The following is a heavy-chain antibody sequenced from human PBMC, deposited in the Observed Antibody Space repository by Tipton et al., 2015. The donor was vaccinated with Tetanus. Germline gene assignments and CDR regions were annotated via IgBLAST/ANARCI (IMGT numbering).Heavy chain of an antibody. J-gene: IGHJ5*02. Sequence: TLSLTCTVSGASIIDKTHYWGWIRQPPGKGLEWIASIYFEGSTYYSPSLKSRVTIAVDTAQNLFSLRLTSVTAADTAVYYCARHLYGYWFDPWGQGALVTVSS. V-gene: IGHV4-39*01. CDR1: GASIIDKTHY. D-gene: IGHD3-10*01. CDR2: IYFEGST. CDR3: ARHLYGYWFDP.